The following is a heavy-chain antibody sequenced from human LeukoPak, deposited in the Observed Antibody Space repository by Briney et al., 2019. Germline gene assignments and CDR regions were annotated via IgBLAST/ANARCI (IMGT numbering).Heavy chain of an antibody. D-gene: IGHD2-8*02. CDR3: ARDFYHGHCAGLSCFLLDS. Sequence: GASEEVLCEASGYSSTRFGITGVRRASGQGLEGMVWISDLCGHTHYAQKSERRVTMTTDPSTSTPHMEQRRLRCEHAVVYYCARDFYHGHCAGLSCFLLDSWGQGALVIVSS. CDR2: ISDLCGHT. V-gene: IGHV1-18*01. J-gene: IGHJ4*02. CDR1: GYSSTRFG.